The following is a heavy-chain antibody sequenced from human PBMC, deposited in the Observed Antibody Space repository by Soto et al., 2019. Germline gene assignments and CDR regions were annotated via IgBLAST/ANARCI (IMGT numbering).Heavy chain of an antibody. J-gene: IGHJ5*02. CDR1: EFIVTSDY. CDR2: LFSGGNT. Sequence: EVQLMESGGGLIQPGKSLRLSCEASEFIVTSDYMSWVRQAPGKGLEWVSVLFSGGNTYYADSVKGRFNISRYYSKNKLFLERNSLRAEDTAVYYCARGGDYCRGSSCYPHEFDPWGQGTLVTVSS. D-gene: IGHD2-15*01. CDR3: ARGGDYCRGSSCYPHEFDP. V-gene: IGHV3-53*01.